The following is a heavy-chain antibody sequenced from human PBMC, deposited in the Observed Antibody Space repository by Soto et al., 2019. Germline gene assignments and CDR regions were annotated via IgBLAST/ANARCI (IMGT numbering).Heavy chain of an antibody. J-gene: IGHJ5*02. CDR2: ISSSSSYI. CDR3: ARGPITIQEDAFDP. V-gene: IGHV3-21*01. D-gene: IGHD3-10*01. Sequence: GGSLRLSCAASGFTFSSYSMNWVRQAPGKGLEWVSSISSSSSYIYYADSVKGRFTISRDDAKNSLYLQMNSLRAEDTAVYYCARGPITIQEDAFDPWGQGTLVTVSS. CDR1: GFTFSSYS.